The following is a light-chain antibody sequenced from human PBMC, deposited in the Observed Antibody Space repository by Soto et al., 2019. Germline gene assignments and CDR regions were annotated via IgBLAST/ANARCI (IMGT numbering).Light chain of an antibody. V-gene: IGLV1-51*01. J-gene: IGLJ2*01. CDR2: DNN. CDR3: GTWESYLSVAV. CDR1: GSNIGSNS. Sequence: QSVLTQPPSVSAAPGQTVTISCSGSGSNIGSNSVSWYQHVPGTAPKLLLYDNNKRPSGIPDRFFGSKSGTSATLGITGLQTADEADYYCGTWESYLSVAVFGGGNKLTVL.